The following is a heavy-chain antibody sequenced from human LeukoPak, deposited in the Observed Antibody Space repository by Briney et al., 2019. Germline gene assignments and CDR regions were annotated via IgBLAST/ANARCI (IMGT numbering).Heavy chain of an antibody. J-gene: IGHJ4*02. Sequence: PGGSLRLSCAASGFTFTTYWMHWVRQAPGKGLVWVSRINSDGSDTTYADSVKGRFTISRDNAKNTLYLQMNSLRAEDTAVYYCARGTNGIWSFHYWGQGTLVTVSS. CDR3: ARGTNGIWSFHY. CDR2: INSDGSDT. CDR1: GFTFTTYW. V-gene: IGHV3-74*01. D-gene: IGHD2-8*01.